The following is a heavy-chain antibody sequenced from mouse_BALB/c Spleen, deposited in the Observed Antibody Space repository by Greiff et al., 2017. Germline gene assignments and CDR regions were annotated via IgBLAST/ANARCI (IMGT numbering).Heavy chain of an antibody. Sequence: QVQLKESGAELAKPGASVKMSCKASGYTFTSYWMHWVKQRPGQGLEWIGYINPSTGYTESNQKFKDKATLTADKSSSTAYMQLSSLTSEDSAVYYCARRVYYSDYWGQGTTLTVSS. J-gene: IGHJ2*01. CDR1: GYTFTSYW. V-gene: IGHV1-7*01. D-gene: IGHD1-1*01. CDR3: ARRVYYSDY. CDR2: INPSTGYT.